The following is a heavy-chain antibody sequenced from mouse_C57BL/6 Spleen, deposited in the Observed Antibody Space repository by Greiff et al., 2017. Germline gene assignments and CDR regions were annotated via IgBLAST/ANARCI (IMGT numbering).Heavy chain of an antibody. CDR2: ISYDGSN. V-gene: IGHV3-6*01. D-gene: IGHD1-3*01. J-gene: IGHJ3*01. CDR3: ARGEITTAWFAY. CDR1: GYSITSGYY. Sequence: EVQLVESGPGLVKPSQSLSLTCSVTGYSITSGYYWNWIRQFPGNKLEWMGYISYDGSNNYNPSLKNRISITRDTSKNQFFLKLNSVTTEDTATYYCARGEITTAWFAYWGQGTLVTVSA.